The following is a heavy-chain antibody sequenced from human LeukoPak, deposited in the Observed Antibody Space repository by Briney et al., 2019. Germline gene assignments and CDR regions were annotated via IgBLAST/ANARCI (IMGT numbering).Heavy chain of an antibody. J-gene: IGHJ4*02. V-gene: IGHV3-49*04. CDR1: GFIFGDYA. CDR3: ARDSGWLQSRDY. D-gene: IGHD5-24*01. Sequence: GGSLRLSCTASGFIFGDYAMSWVRQAPGKGLEWVGFIRSKAYGGTTEYAASVKGRFTISRDDSKSIAYLRMNSLRTEDTAVYYCARDSGWLQSRDYWGQGTLVTVSS. CDR2: IRSKAYGGTT.